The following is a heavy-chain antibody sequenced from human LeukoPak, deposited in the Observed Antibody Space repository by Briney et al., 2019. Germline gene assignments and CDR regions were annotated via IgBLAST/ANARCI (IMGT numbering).Heavy chain of an antibody. CDR3: ASGMGATEFDY. CDR1: GGTFSSYA. Sequence: GASVKVSCKASGGTFSSYAISWVRQAPGQGLEWMGGIIPIFGTANYAQEFQGRVTITADESTSTAYMELSSLRSEDTAVYYCASGMGATEFDYWGQGTLVTVSS. CDR2: IIPIFGTA. D-gene: IGHD1-26*01. V-gene: IGHV1-69*01. J-gene: IGHJ4*02.